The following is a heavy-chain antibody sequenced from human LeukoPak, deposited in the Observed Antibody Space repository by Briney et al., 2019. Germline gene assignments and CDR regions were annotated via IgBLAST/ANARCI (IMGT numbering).Heavy chain of an antibody. J-gene: IGHJ4*02. V-gene: IGHV3-21*01. CDR2: ISSSSSYI. D-gene: IGHD2-15*01. CDR1: GFTFSSYS. CDR3: VRGPGCSGGSCYSRSPKPYFDY. Sequence: GGSLRLSCAASGFTFSSYSMNWVRQAPGKGLEWVSSISSSSSYIYYADSVKGRFTISRDNAKNSLYLQMNSLRAEDTAVYYCVRGPGCSGGSCYSRSPKPYFDYWGQGTLVTVSS.